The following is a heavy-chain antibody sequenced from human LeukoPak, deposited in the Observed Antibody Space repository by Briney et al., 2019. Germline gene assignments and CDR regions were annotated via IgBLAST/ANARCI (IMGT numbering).Heavy chain of an antibody. CDR3: FVGYSSGWYYFDY. D-gene: IGHD6-19*01. J-gene: IGHJ4*02. CDR1: GFTFSSYA. V-gene: IGHV3-64D*09. Sequence: PGGSLRLSCSASGFTFSSYAMHWVRQAPGKGLEYVSAISSNGGSTYYADSVKGRFTISRDNSKNTLYLQMSSLRAEDTAVYYCFVGYSSGWYYFDYWGQGTLVTVSS. CDR2: ISSNGGST.